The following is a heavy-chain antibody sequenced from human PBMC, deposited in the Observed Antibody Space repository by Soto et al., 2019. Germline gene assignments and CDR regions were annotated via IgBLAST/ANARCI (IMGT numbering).Heavy chain of an antibody. J-gene: IGHJ4*02. Sequence: QVQLVESGGGVVQPGRSLRLSCAASGFTFSSYAMHWVRQAPGKGLEWVAVIWYDGSSKYYADSVKGRFTISRDNSNNTVSLPMSSLRAEDTAVYYCTKSEAGGGGNTHLEYWGQGTLVTVSP. CDR3: TKSEAGGGGNTHLEY. CDR1: GFTFSSYA. CDR2: IWYDGSSK. D-gene: IGHD2-15*01. V-gene: IGHV3-33*06.